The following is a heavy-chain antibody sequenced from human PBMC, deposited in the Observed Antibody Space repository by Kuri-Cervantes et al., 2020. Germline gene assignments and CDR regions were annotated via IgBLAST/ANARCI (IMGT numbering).Heavy chain of an antibody. V-gene: IGHV3-23*01. CDR3: AKLYCSSTNCSFFDY. CDR2: ISGSGGST. Sequence: GGSLRLSCAASGFTFSSYAMHWVRQAPGKGLEWVSAISGSGGSTYYADSVKGRFTISRDNSKNTLYLQMNSLRAEDTAVYYCAKLYCSSTNCSFFDYWGQGTLVTVSS. D-gene: IGHD2-2*01. J-gene: IGHJ4*02. CDR1: GFTFSSYA.